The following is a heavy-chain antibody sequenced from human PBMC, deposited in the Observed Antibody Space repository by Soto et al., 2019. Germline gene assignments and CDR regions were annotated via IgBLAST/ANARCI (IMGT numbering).Heavy chain of an antibody. V-gene: IGHV3-30*03. J-gene: IGHJ4*02. CDR3: ARFTADYDSSGYYAPDY. CDR1: GFTFSSYG. Sequence: PGGSLRLSCAASGFTFSSYGMHWVRQAPGKGLEWVAVISYDGSNKYYADSVKGRFTISRDNSKNTLYLQMNSLRAEDTAVYYCARFTADYDSSGYYAPDYWGQVTLVTVSS. D-gene: IGHD3-22*01. CDR2: ISYDGSNK.